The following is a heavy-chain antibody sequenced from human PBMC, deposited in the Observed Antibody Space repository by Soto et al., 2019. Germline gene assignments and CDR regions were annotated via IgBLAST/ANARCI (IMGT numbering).Heavy chain of an antibody. Sequence: QVHLVQSGAEVRKPGASVKVSCTASGYTFTSYAMHWVRQAPGQRLEWMGWINAGNGNTKYSQKFQGRVTITRDTSASTAYMELSSLRSEDTAVYYCARGLNGYLHYFDYWGQGTLVTVSS. V-gene: IGHV1-3*01. J-gene: IGHJ4*02. CDR3: ARGLNGYLHYFDY. D-gene: IGHD5-18*01. CDR2: INAGNGNT. CDR1: GYTFTSYA.